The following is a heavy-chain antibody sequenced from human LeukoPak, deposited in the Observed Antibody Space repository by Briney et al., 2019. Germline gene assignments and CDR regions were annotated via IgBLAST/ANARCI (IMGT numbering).Heavy chain of an antibody. D-gene: IGHD3-16*02. V-gene: IGHV1-69*13. CDR2: IIPISGTA. CDR3: ARGTRLGELSSHFDY. J-gene: IGHJ4*02. CDR1: GGTFSSYA. Sequence: SVKVSCKASGGTFSSYAISWVRQAAGQGLECRGGIIPISGTANYAQKFQGRVTITADESTSTAYMELSSLRSEDTAVYYCARGTRLGELSSHFDYLGQGTLVTVSS.